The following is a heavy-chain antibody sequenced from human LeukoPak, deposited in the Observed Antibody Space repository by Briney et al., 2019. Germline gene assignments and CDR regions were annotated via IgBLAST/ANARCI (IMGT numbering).Heavy chain of an antibody. CDR1: GFTFSSYW. CDR3: ARESGSYDILT. J-gene: IGHJ4*02. CDR2: IKQDGSER. D-gene: IGHD3-9*01. Sequence: GGSLRLSCAASGFTFSSYWMSWVRQAPGKGLEWVANIKQDGSERYYVDSVKGRFTISRDNAKNSLYLQMNSLRAEDTAVYYCARESGSYDILTWGQGTLVTVSS. V-gene: IGHV3-7*03.